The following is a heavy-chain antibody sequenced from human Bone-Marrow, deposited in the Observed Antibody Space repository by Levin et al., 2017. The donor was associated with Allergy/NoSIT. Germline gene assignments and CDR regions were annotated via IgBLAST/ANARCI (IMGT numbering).Heavy chain of an antibody. CDR2: FHYSGDT. CDR3: ARGRISSGRRGTSRRGTLACDT. J-gene: IGHJ5*02. V-gene: IGHV4-59*01. Sequence: RTSETLSLTCTVSGGSINGFYWNWFRQPPGKGLEWIGYFHYSGDTKYNPSLRSRVTISADTSKKQFSLRLNSVTAADTALYCCARGRISSGRRGTSRRGTLACDTWGQGTPVTV. CDR1: GGSINGFY. D-gene: IGHD1/OR15-1a*01.